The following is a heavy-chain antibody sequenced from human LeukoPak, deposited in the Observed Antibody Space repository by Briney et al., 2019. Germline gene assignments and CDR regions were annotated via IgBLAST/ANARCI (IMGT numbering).Heavy chain of an antibody. D-gene: IGHD6-19*01. CDR1: GGSISSNSYY. CDR3: ARDRDSSGYYYYYMDV. CDR2: IYYSGST. V-gene: IGHV4-39*07. Sequence: SETLSLTCTVSGGSISSNSYYWGWIRQPPGKGLEWIGSIYYSGSTYYKSSLKSRVTISVDTSKNQFSLKLSSVTAADTAVYYCARDRDSSGYYYYYMDVWGKGTTVTISS. J-gene: IGHJ6*03.